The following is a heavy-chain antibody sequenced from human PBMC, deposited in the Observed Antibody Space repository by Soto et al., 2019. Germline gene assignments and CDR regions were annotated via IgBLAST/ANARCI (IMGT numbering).Heavy chain of an antibody. CDR2: IKPDGSEQ. V-gene: IGHV3-7*01. Sequence: QPGGSLRLSCAASEFTFDKYYMTWVRQAPGKGPEWVANIKPDGSEQYYVDSVKGRFTISRDNANSSLYLQMNSLRAEDTAVYYCTRGPRASSTGTGAHWGQGTLVTVSS. J-gene: IGHJ4*02. CDR3: TRGPRASSTGTGAH. D-gene: IGHD1-1*01. CDR1: EFTFDKYY.